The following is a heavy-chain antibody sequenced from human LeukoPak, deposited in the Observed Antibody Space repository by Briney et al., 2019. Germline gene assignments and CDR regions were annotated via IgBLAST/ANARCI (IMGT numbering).Heavy chain of an antibody. Sequence: GASVKVSCKASGYTFTSYDINWVRQATGQGLEWMGWMNPNSGNTGYAQKFQGRVTMTRNTSISTAYMELSSLRSEDTAVYYCARGGREGGYYTENYFDYWGQGTLVTVSS. V-gene: IGHV1-8*01. CDR1: GYTFTSYD. CDR3: ARGGREGGYYTENYFDY. J-gene: IGHJ4*02. CDR2: MNPNSGNT. D-gene: IGHD3-22*01.